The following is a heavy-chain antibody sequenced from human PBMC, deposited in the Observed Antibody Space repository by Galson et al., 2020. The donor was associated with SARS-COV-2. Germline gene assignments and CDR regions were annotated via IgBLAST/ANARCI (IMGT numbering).Heavy chain of an antibody. Sequence: GGSLRLSCAASGFTFSSYEMNWVRQAPGKGLEWVSYISSSGSTIYYADSVKGRFTISRDNAKNSLYLQMNSLRAEDTAVYYCAREDSVSFNSSGWYYFDYWGQGTLVTVSS. CDR1: GFTFSSYE. J-gene: IGHJ4*02. CDR2: ISSSGSTI. V-gene: IGHV3-48*03. CDR3: AREDSVSFNSSGWYYFDY. D-gene: IGHD6-19*01.